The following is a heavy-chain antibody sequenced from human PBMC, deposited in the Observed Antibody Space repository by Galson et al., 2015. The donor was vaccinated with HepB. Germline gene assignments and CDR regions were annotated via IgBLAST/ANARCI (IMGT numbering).Heavy chain of an antibody. CDR2: ISGSSVSI. Sequence: SLRLSCAASGFTFSSHSMNWVRPAPGKGLEWLSYISGSSVSIYYADSVKGRFTISRDNDQNSLYLQMDSLGVEDTAVYYCARVYCTGGSCYGTGFDYWGQGILVTVSS. D-gene: IGHD2-8*02. J-gene: IGHJ4*02. V-gene: IGHV3-48*01. CDR1: GFTFSSHS. CDR3: ARVYCTGGSCYGTGFDY.